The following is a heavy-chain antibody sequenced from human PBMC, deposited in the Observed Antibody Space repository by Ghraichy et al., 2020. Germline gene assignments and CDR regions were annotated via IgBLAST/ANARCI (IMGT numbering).Heavy chain of an antibody. CDR2: ISFSGANT. D-gene: IGHD2-15*01. V-gene: IGHV3-23*01. CDR3: AKAWGYCSAATCPSYNWFDP. CDR1: GFPFSSYA. Sequence: GESLNISCAASGFPFSSYAMSWVRQTPGKGLEWVSSISFSGANTYYAVSVKGRFTISRDNSKNTLYLQMNSLRADDTAVYYCAKAWGYCSAATCPSYNWFDPWGQGTLVTVSS. J-gene: IGHJ5*02.